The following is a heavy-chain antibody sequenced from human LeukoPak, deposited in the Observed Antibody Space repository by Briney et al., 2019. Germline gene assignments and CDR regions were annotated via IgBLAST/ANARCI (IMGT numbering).Heavy chain of an antibody. V-gene: IGHV3-74*01. CDR1: GFTFSRSW. Sequence: GGSLRLSCAASGFTFSRSWMHWVRQAPGKGLVWVSRINTDGSSTSYADSAKGRFTISRDNAKNTLYLQMNSLRAEDTAVYYCARGTTAFEYYYYYMDVWGKGTTVTVSS. CDR2: INTDGSST. J-gene: IGHJ6*03. CDR3: ARGTTAFEYYYYYMDV. D-gene: IGHD4-17*01.